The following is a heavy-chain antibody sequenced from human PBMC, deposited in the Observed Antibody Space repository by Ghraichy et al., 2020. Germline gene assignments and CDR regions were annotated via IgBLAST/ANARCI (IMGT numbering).Heavy chain of an antibody. D-gene: IGHD1-20*01. CDR1: GGSFSGYY. V-gene: IGHV4-34*01. CDR3: ARGATSITRTPGY. CDR2: INHSGST. Sequence: ESLNISCAVYGGSFSGYYWSWIRQPPGKGLEWIGEINHSGSTNYNPSLKSRVTISVDTSKNQFSLKLSSVTAADTAVYYCARGATSITRTPGYWGQGTLVTVSS. J-gene: IGHJ4*02.